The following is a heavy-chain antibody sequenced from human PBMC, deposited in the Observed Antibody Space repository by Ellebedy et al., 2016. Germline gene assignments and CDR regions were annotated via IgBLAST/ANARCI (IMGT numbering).Heavy chain of an antibody. J-gene: IGHJ4*02. Sequence: GGSLRLSCAASGFTFSGSAMHWVRQASGKGLEWVGRIRTKANSYATAYAASVKGRFTISRDDLKNTAYLQMNSLKTEDTAVYYCTRQSGTRDYWGQGTLVTVSP. D-gene: IGHD1-7*01. CDR3: TRQSGTRDY. CDR2: IRTKANSYAT. CDR1: GFTFSGSA. V-gene: IGHV3-73*01.